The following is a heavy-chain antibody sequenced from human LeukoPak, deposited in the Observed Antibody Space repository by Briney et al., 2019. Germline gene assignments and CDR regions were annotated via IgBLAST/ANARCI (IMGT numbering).Heavy chain of an antibody. D-gene: IGHD7-27*01. CDR1: GGSISSYY. CDR2: IYYSGST. CDR3: ARDANWGSLDY. V-gene: IGHV4-59*01. Sequence: SETLSLTYTVSGGSISSYYWSWIRQPPGKGLEWIGYIYYSGSTNYNPSLKSRVTISVDTSKNQFSLKLSSVTAADTAVYYCARDANWGSLDYWGQGTLVTVSS. J-gene: IGHJ4*02.